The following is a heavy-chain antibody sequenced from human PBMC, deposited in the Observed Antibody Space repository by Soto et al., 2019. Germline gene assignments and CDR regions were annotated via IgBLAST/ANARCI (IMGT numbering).Heavy chain of an antibody. CDR3: ARQITMVRTVNEQVDAFDI. Sequence: QVQLVQSGAEVKKPGASVKVSCKASGYTFTSYDITWVLQATGQGLEWMGWMNPNSGNTGYAQKFQSRVTMTRNTSINTAYMDLSSLRSEDTAVHYCARQITMVRTVNEQVDAFDIWGQGTMVTVSS. CDR1: GYTFTSYD. J-gene: IGHJ3*02. CDR2: MNPNSGNT. D-gene: IGHD3-10*01. V-gene: IGHV1-8*01.